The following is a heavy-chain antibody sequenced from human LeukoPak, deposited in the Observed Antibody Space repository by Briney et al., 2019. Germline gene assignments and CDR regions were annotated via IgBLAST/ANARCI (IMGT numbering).Heavy chain of an antibody. V-gene: IGHV1-2*02. Sequence: ASVTVSCKASGYIFTDYYMYWVRQAPGQGLEWMGWINPNSGDTNYAQKFQGRVTMTRDTSISTAYMELSRLRSDDTAVYYCARDFPFWSGYGTPYNWFDPWGQGTLVTVSS. CDR1: GYIFTDYY. J-gene: IGHJ5*02. CDR2: INPNSGDT. CDR3: ARDFPFWSGYGTPYNWFDP. D-gene: IGHD3-3*01.